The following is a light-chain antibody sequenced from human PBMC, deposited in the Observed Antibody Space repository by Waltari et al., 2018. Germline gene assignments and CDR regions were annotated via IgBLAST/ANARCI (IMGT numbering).Light chain of an antibody. CDR3: QQYYNTPPT. V-gene: IGKV4-1*01. Sequence: DVVMSQSPDSLTVSLGERAPIKSTSRRSVSAYVNNKNYLAWYRQKPGQPPKLLISWASTREFGVPDRFSGSGSGTEFTLTISSLQAEDVAVYYCQQYYNTPPTFGQGTKVEIK. CDR2: WAS. CDR1: RSVSAYVNNKNY. J-gene: IGKJ1*01.